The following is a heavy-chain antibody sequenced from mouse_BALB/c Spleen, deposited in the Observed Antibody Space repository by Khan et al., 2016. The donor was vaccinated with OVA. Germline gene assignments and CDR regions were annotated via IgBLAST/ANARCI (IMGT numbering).Heavy chain of an antibody. D-gene: IGHD1-2*01. V-gene: IGHV3-2*02. CDR1: GYSITSGYG. J-gene: IGHJ2*01. CDR3: ARTARIKY. Sequence: EVQLVESGPGLVKPSQSLSLTCTVTGYSITSGYGWNWIRQFPGNILEWMGNISYSGSTNYNQTLKSRITITGDTSKNQFFLQLNSVTTEDTATYYCARTARIKYWGQGTTLTVSS. CDR2: ISYSGST.